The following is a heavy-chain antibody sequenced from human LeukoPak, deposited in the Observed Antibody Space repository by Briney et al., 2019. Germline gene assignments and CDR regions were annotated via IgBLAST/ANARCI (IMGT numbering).Heavy chain of an antibody. CDR3: ARVVPRGHFDY. CDR1: GGSISSGGYY. Sequence: PSETLSLTCTVSGGSISSGGYYWSWVRQAPGKGLEWVANIKQDGSEKYYVDSVKGRFTISRDNAKNSLYLQMNSLRAEDTAVYYCARVVPRGHFDYWGQGTLVTVSS. D-gene: IGHD6-13*01. J-gene: IGHJ4*02. CDR2: IKQDGSEK. V-gene: IGHV3-7*01.